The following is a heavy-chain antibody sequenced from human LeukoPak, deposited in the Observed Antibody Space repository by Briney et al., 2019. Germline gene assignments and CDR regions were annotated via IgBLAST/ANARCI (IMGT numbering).Heavy chain of an antibody. CDR2: ISSSSGYI. V-gene: IGHV3-21*01. CDR3: ARDVPSRVVVVAALDY. Sequence: GGSLRLSCAASGFTFSSYSMNWVRQAPGKGLEWVSSISSSSGYIYYADSVKGRFTISRDNAKNSLYLQMNSLRAEDTAVYYCARDVPSRVVVVAALDYWGQGTLVTVSS. CDR1: GFTFSSYS. D-gene: IGHD2-15*01. J-gene: IGHJ4*02.